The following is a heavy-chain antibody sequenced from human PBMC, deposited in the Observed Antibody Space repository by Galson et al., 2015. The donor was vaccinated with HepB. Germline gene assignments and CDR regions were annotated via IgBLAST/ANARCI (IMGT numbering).Heavy chain of an antibody. CDR2: INPNSGGT. V-gene: IGHV1-2*02. J-gene: IGHJ3*02. Sequence: SVKVSCKASGYTFTGYYMHWVRQAPGQGLEWMGWINPNSGGTNYAQKFQGRVTMTRDTSISTAYMELSRLRSDDTAVYYCASWAGGSYRGNAFDIWGQGTMVTVSS. CDR1: GYTFTGYY. D-gene: IGHD1-26*01. CDR3: ASWAGGSYRGNAFDI.